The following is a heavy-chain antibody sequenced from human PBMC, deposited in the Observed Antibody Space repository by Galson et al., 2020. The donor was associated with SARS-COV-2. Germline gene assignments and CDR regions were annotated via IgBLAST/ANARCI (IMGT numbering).Heavy chain of an antibody. CDR1: GFTFSDYA. CDR3: LAYSRTRQSF. J-gene: IGHJ4*02. CDR2: MSSNGGTS. V-gene: IGHV3-64D*09. Sequence: GESLKISCSASGFTFSDYAMHWVRQAPGKGLEYVSAMSSNGGTSFYIDSVNGRFTMSRDNSKNTFYLQMTGLRLEDTSIYYCLAYSRTRQSFWGQGTLVTVSS. D-gene: IGHD4-4*01.